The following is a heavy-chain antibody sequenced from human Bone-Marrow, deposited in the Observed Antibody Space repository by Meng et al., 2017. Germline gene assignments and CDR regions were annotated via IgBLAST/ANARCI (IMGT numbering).Heavy chain of an antibody. CDR2: TYYRSKWYN. Sequence: SQTLSLTFAIPWDSVPSNSAAWNWIRQSPSRGLEWLGRTYYRSKWYNDYAVSVKSRITINPDTSKNQFYLQLNSVTPDDKAVYYCARNDYGEVGLYNWFDPWGQGTLVTVSS. V-gene: IGHV6-1*01. CDR1: WDSVPSNSAA. J-gene: IGHJ5*02. D-gene: IGHD4-17*01. CDR3: ARNDYGEVGLYNWFDP.